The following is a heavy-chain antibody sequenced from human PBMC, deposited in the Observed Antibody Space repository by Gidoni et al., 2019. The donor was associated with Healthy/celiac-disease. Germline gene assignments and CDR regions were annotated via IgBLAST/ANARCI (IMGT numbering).Heavy chain of an antibody. Sequence: QVQLVESGGGVVQPGRSLRLSCAASGFTFSSYGMPWVRQAPGKGLEWVAVISYDGSNKYYADSVKGRFTISRDNSKNTLYLQMNSLRAEDTAVYYCAKAGDNRAAAGQLGVYYFDYWGQGTLVTVSS. CDR1: GFTFSSYG. CDR2: ISYDGSNK. J-gene: IGHJ4*02. CDR3: AKAGDNRAAAGQLGVYYFDY. D-gene: IGHD6-13*01. V-gene: IGHV3-30*18.